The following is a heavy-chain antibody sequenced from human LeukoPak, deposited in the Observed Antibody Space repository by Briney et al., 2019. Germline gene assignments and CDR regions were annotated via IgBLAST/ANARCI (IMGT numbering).Heavy chain of an antibody. Sequence: PSETLSLTCTVSGGSISSYYWSWIRQPPGKGLEWIGYIYYSGSTNYNPSLKSRVTISVDTSKNQFSLKLSSVTAADTAVYYCARGSYGYVWGSYRPYPYFDYWGQGTLVTVSS. CDR1: GGSISSYY. CDR3: ARGSYGYVWGSYRPYPYFDY. V-gene: IGHV4-59*12. CDR2: IYYSGST. J-gene: IGHJ4*02. D-gene: IGHD3-16*02.